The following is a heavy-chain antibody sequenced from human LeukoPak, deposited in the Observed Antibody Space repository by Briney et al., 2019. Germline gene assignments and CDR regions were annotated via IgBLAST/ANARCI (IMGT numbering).Heavy chain of an antibody. Sequence: GGSLRLSCAASGFTFSTYAMSWVRQTPEGGLEWGSAISDTGGNTFYADSVKGRFTISRDNSKNPLYLQMNSLRAADTAIYYCAKCRTNDYCGQGTLVTVSS. J-gene: IGHJ4*02. CDR3: AKCRTNDY. CDR1: GFTFSTYA. V-gene: IGHV3-23*01. CDR2: ISDTGGNT.